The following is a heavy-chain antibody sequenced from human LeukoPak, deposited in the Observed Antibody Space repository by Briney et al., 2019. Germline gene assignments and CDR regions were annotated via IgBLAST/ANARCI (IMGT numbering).Heavy chain of an antibody. Sequence: PGGSLRLSCAASGFIFRNHWMSWVRQVPGRGLEWVAHIKQDGNEKHYVDSVEGRFTLSRDGSKNSLYLQMNSLRVDDSAVYYCARGPNYGDRVDYFDYWGQGTLVTVSS. CDR2: IKQDGNEK. CDR3: ARGPNYGDRVDYFDY. V-gene: IGHV3-7*01. CDR1: GFIFRNHW. D-gene: IGHD4-17*01. J-gene: IGHJ4*02.